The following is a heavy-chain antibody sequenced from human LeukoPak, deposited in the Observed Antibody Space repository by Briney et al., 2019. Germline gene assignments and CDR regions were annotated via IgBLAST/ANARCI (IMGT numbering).Heavy chain of an antibody. Sequence: PSETLSLTCTVSGGSISSYYWSWIRQPPGKGLEWIGYIYYSGSTNYNPSLKSRVTISVDTSKNQFSLKLSSVTAADTAAYYCARVVVYGDYPSWFDPWGQGTLVTVSS. CDR2: IYYSGST. V-gene: IGHV4-59*01. J-gene: IGHJ5*02. CDR3: ARVVVYGDYPSWFDP. D-gene: IGHD4-17*01. CDR1: GGSISSYY.